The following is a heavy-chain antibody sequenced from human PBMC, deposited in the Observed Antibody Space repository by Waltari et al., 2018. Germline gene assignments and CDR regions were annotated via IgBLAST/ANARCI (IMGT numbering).Heavy chain of an antibody. CDR2: NSAYKGNT. Sequence: QVQLVQSGAEVKKPGASVKVSCKASGYTVTSYGISWVRQGPGQGREVMGWNSAYKGNTNYAQKLQCRVTKTTDTSTITAYMELRSLRSDDTAVYYCASFSVKPQLVEGGIDYWGQATLVTVSS. CDR3: ASFSVKPQLVEGGIDY. D-gene: IGHD6-13*01. V-gene: IGHV1-18*01. CDR1: GYTVTSYG. J-gene: IGHJ4*02.